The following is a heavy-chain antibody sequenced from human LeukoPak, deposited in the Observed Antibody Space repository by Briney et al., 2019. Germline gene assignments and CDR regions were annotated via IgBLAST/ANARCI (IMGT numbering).Heavy chain of an antibody. CDR3: ARDRSVDYFDY. CDR2: IWYDGSNK. V-gene: IGHV3-33*01. Sequence: GRSLRLSCAAAGFTFRNHSMHWFRQDQEKRLQWVAVIWYDGSNKYYADSVKGRFTVSRDNSKNTLYLQMNSLRAEDTAVYYCARDRSVDYFDYWGQGILVTVSS. D-gene: IGHD6-19*01. CDR1: GFTFRNHS. J-gene: IGHJ4*02.